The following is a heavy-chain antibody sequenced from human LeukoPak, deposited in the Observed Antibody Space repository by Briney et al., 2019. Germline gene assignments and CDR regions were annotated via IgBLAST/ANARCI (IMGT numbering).Heavy chain of an antibody. V-gene: IGHV3-23*01. CDR1: GFTVSSNY. D-gene: IGHD6-13*01. CDR3: AKDSEAGSWYPPYFDY. CDR2: IRGSGGST. J-gene: IGHJ4*02. Sequence: GGSLRLSCAASGFTVSSNYMSWVRQARGKGLEWVSAIRGSGGSTYYADSVKGRFTISRDNSKNTLYLQMNSLRAEDTAVYYCAKDSEAGSWYPPYFDYWGQGTLVTVSS.